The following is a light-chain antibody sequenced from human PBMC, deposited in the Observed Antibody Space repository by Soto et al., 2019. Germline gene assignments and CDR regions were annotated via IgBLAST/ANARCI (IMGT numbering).Light chain of an antibody. J-gene: IGKJ1*01. Sequence: DIQMTQSPSSLSASVGDRVTITCRTSQSINNYLNWYQQRPEKAPKLLIYGASSLQSGVPLRFSGSGYGTDFTLTISSLQPEDFATYYCQESYSILWGTCGQGTKVEIK. V-gene: IGKV1-39*01. CDR3: QESYSILWGT. CDR2: GAS. CDR1: QSINNY.